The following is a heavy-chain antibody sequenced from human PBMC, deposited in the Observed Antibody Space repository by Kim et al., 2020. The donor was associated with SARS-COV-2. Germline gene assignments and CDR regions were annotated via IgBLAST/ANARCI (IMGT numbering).Heavy chain of an antibody. CDR1: GFTFSSYG. CDR2: ISYDGSNK. J-gene: IGHJ6*02. D-gene: IGHD2-21*01. V-gene: IGHV3-30*18. Sequence: GGSLRLSCAASGFTFSSYGMHWVRQAPGKGLEWVAVISYDGSNKYYADSVKGRFTISRDNSKNTLYLQMNSLRAEDTAVYYCAKDLGCPTSILWRNCVYYGMDVWGQGTTVTVSS. CDR3: AKDLGCPTSILWRNCVYYGMDV.